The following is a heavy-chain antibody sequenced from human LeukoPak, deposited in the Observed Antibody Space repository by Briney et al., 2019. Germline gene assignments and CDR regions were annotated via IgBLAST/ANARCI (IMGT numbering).Heavy chain of an antibody. D-gene: IGHD3-10*01. CDR2: INPNSGGT. CDR3: ARTRSGSYYSPFDY. Sequence: ASVKVSCKASGYTFTGYYTHWVRQAPGQGLEWMGWINPNSGGTNYAQKFQGRVTMTRDTSISTAYMELSRLRSDDTAVYYCARTRSGSYYSPFDYWGQGTLVTVSS. V-gene: IGHV1-2*02. CDR1: GYTFTGYY. J-gene: IGHJ4*02.